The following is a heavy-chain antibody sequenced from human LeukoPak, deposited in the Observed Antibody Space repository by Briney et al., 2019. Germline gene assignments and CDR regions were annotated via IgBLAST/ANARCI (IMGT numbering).Heavy chain of an antibody. J-gene: IGHJ4*02. CDR3: ARVHDDILTGLAY. CDR1: GYTFTGYY. Sequence: ASVKVSCKASGYTFTGYYMHWVRQAPGQGLEWMGWINPNSGGTNYAQKFQGRVTMTRDTSISTAYMELSRLRSDDTAVYYCARVHDDILTGLAYWGQGTLVTVSS. CDR2: INPNSGGT. V-gene: IGHV1-2*02. D-gene: IGHD3-9*01.